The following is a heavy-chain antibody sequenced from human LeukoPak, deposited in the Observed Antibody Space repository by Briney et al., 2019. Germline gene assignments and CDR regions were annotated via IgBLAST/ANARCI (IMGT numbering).Heavy chain of an antibody. V-gene: IGHV3-53*04. CDR2: IYSSGSA. CDR3: ARDTTEGRFTN. J-gene: IGHJ4*02. CDR1: GFTVSTNS. Sequence: GGSLRLSCAASGFTVSTNSLSWVRQAPGKGLEWVSVIYSSGSAYYTDSVKGRFTISRHNSRNTVFLQMNTLRPEDTAVYYCARDTTEGRFTNWGQGTLVTVSS. D-gene: IGHD4-4*01.